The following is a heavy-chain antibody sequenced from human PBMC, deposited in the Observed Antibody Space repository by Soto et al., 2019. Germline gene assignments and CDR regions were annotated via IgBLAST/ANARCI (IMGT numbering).Heavy chain of an antibody. J-gene: IGHJ4*02. CDR3: ANFPAPVPMFGVEVACDS. CDR2: ISGSGGST. CDR1: GFTFSSYA. V-gene: IGHV3-23*01. D-gene: IGHD3-3*01. Sequence: EVQLLESGGGLVQPGGSLRLSCAASGFTFSSYAMSWVRQAPGKGLEWVSAISGSGGSTYYADSVKGRFTISRDKATNTLYVLMNSLRAEEAAVYYCANFPAPVPMFGVEVACDSWSQGSLVAVSS.